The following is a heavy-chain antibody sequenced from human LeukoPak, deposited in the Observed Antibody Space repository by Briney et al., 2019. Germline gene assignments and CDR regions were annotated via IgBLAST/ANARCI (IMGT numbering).Heavy chain of an antibody. CDR3: ARVCVWCMDV. Sequence: SETLSLTCTVSGGPISTYYWSWIRHPPAKELEGIRYNSYSGSTNYNPSLKSRVAISVDTSKNQLSLKLSSVTAADTAVYYCARVCVWCMDVWGKGTTVTVSS. V-gene: IGHV4-59*01. CDR2: NSYSGST. D-gene: IGHD2-8*01. CDR1: GGPISTYY. J-gene: IGHJ6*03.